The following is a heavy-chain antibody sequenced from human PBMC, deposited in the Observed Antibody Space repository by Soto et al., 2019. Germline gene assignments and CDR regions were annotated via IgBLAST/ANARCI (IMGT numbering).Heavy chain of an antibody. CDR1: GFTFSDYY. J-gene: IGHJ5*02. CDR2: ISSSGSTI. Sequence: GGSLRLSCAASGFTFSDYYMSWIRQAPGKGLEWVSYISSSGSTIYYADSVKGRFTISRDNAKNSLYLQMNSLRAEDTAVYYCARYRQLVPRWFDPWGQGTLVTVSS. D-gene: IGHD6-6*01. CDR3: ARYRQLVPRWFDP. V-gene: IGHV3-11*01.